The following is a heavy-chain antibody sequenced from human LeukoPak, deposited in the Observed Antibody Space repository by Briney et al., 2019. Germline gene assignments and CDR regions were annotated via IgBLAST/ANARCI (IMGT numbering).Heavy chain of an antibody. CDR3: ARERWELLPTYFDY. CDR2: NYYSGST. Sequence: PSETLSLTCTVSGGSISSGDYYWSWIRQPPGKGLEWIGYNYYSGSTYYNPSLKSRVTISVDTSNNQFSLNLSSVTAADTAVYYCARERWELLPTYFDYWGQGTLVTVSS. D-gene: IGHD1-26*01. CDR1: GGSISSGDYY. J-gene: IGHJ4*02. V-gene: IGHV4-30-4*08.